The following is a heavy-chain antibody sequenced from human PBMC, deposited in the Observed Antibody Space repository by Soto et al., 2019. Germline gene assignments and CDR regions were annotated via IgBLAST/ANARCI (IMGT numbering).Heavy chain of an antibody. CDR1: GYTSTTYD. CDR2: IHPSGGIT. Sequence: ASVKVSCKASGYTSTTYDIHWVRQAPGQGLEWMGIIHPSGGITNYAQKFQGRVTMTRDTSTNTAYMGLSSLRSDDTAVYYCARGIAAYGFWDWAFDYWGQGTLVTVSS. V-gene: IGHV1-46*01. J-gene: IGHJ4*02. D-gene: IGHD6-13*01. CDR3: ARGIAAYGFWDWAFDY.